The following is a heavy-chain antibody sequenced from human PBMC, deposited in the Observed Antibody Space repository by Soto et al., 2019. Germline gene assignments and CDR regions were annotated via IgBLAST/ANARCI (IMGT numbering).Heavy chain of an antibody. Sequence: QVQLQESGPGLVKPSQTLSLTCTVSGGSISSGDYCWSWIRQPPGKGLEWIGYIYYSGSNYYNPSLKSRVTISVDTSKNQFSLKLSSVTAADTAVYYCGRNVVAWGWFDPWGQGTLVTVSS. CDR3: GRNVVAWGWFDP. CDR1: GGSISSGDYC. CDR2: IYYSGSN. V-gene: IGHV4-30-4*01. J-gene: IGHJ5*02. D-gene: IGHD2-2*01.